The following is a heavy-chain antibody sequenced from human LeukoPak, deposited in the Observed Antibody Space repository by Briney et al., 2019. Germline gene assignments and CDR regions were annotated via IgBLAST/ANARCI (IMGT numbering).Heavy chain of an antibody. Sequence: PSETLSLTCTVSGGPISSSSYYWGWIRQPPGKGLEWIGSIYYSGSTYYNPSLKSRVTISVDTSKKQISLKLRSVTAADTAVYFCARDKAQSDAFDIWGQGTMVTVSS. CDR3: ARDKAQSDAFDI. J-gene: IGHJ3*02. CDR2: IYYSGST. V-gene: IGHV4-39*07. CDR1: GGPISSSSYY.